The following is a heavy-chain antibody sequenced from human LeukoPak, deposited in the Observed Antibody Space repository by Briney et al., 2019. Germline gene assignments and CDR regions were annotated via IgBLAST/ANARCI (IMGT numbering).Heavy chain of an antibody. CDR2: INHSGST. Sequence: SETLSLTCAVYGGSFSGYYWSWIRQPPGRGLEWIGEINHSGSTNYNPSLKSRVTISVDTSKNQFSLKLSSVTAADTAVYYCARGPCCGGDAFDYWGQGTLVTVSS. V-gene: IGHV4-34*01. D-gene: IGHD2-21*02. CDR1: GGSFSGYY. CDR3: ARGPCCGGDAFDY. J-gene: IGHJ4*02.